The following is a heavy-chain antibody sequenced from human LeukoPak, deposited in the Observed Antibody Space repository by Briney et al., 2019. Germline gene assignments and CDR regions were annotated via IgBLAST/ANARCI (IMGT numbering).Heavy chain of an antibody. CDR2: IYTSGST. Sequence: SETLSLTCTVSGGSISSYYWSWIRQPAGKGLEWIGRIYTSGSTNYNPSLKSRVTMSVDTSKNQFSLKLSSVTAADTAVYYCARATGYYDSSPQSYFDYWGQGTLVTVSS. CDR1: GGSISSYY. CDR3: ARATGYYDSSPQSYFDY. J-gene: IGHJ4*02. D-gene: IGHD3-22*01. V-gene: IGHV4-4*07.